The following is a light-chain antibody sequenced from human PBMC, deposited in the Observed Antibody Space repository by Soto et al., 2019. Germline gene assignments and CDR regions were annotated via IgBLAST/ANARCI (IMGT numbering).Light chain of an antibody. Sequence: IQLTQSPSSLSASVGDRVTITCRASGDITSYLAWYQQRPGKAPKLLFYAASTLQRWAPSRFSGSGSGTDFTLTISSLQPEDFATYYCQQLNSYLWTFGQGTKVEIK. CDR1: GDITSY. J-gene: IGKJ1*01. V-gene: IGKV1-9*01. CDR2: AAS. CDR3: QQLNSYLWT.